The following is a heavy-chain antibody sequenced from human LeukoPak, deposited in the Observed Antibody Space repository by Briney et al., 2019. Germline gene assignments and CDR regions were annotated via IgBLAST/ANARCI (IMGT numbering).Heavy chain of an antibody. CDR1: GFTFSSYW. V-gene: IGHV3-74*01. D-gene: IGHD7-27*01. J-gene: IGHJ4*02. CDR2: INSDGSST. Sequence: GGSLRLSCAASGFTFSSYWMHWVRQAPGKGLVWVSRINSDGSSTSYADSVKGRFTISRDNAKSTLYLQMNSLRAEDTAVYYCAKDILGNPYNYFDYWGQGTLVTVSS. CDR3: AKDILGNPYNYFDY.